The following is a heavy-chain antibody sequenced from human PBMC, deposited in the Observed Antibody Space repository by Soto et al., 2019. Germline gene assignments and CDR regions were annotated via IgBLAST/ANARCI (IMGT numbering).Heavy chain of an antibody. D-gene: IGHD7-27*01. CDR2: IYSKGSRK. J-gene: IGHJ4*02. V-gene: IGHV3-74*01. CDR1: GFISSTYW. Sequence: EVQLVESGGGLVQPGGSLRLSCAVSGFISSTYWLYWVRQDPGKGLVWVSRIYSKGSRKNYADFVTGRFTISKDGARNIFYLQMNNLRADDTAVYFCARENWGIEDWGQGQLVTVS. CDR3: ARENWGIED.